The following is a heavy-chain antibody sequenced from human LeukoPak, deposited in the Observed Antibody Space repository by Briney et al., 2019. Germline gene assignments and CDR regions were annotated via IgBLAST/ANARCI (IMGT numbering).Heavy chain of an antibody. Sequence: ASETLSLTCTVSGGSISSGSYYWSWIRQPAGKGLEWIGRIYISGNTNYNPSLKSRVTISVDTSKNQFSLKLSSVTAADTAVYHCARGSVGDTDFDYWGQGTLVTVSS. V-gene: IGHV4-61*02. CDR2: IYISGNT. CDR3: ARGSVGDTDFDY. CDR1: GGSISSGSYY. D-gene: IGHD1-26*01. J-gene: IGHJ4*02.